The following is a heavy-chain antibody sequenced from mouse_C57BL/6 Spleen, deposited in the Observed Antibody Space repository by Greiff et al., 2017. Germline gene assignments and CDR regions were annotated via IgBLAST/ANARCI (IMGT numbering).Heavy chain of an antibody. CDR2: ILPGSGST. V-gene: IGHV1-9*01. D-gene: IGHD1-1*01. CDR1: GYTFTGYW. J-gene: IGHJ1*03. CDR3: ARGDYISTVVATDWYFDV. Sequence: QVQLQQSGAELMKPGASVKLSCKATGYTFTGYWIEWVKQRPGHGLEWIGEILPGSGSTNYNEKFKGKATFTADTSSNTAYMQLSSLTTEDSAIYYCARGDYISTVVATDWYFDVWGTGTTVTVSS.